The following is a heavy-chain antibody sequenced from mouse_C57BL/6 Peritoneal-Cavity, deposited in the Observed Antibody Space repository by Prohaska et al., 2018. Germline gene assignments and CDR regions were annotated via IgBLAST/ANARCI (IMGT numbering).Heavy chain of an antibody. D-gene: IGHD2-3*01. CDR3: ARSDDGYFYFDY. CDR2: INPSSGYT. Sequence: ELARPGASVKMSCKASGYTFTSYTMHWVKQRPGQGLEWIGYINPSSGYTKYNQKFKDKATLTADKSSSTAYMQLSSLTSEDSAVYYCARSDDGYFYFDYWGQGTTLTVSS. CDR1: GYTFTSYT. V-gene: IGHV1-4*01. J-gene: IGHJ2*01.